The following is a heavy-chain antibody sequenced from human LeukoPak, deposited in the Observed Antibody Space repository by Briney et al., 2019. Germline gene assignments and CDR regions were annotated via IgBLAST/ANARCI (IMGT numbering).Heavy chain of an antibody. CDR2: IIPIFGTA. D-gene: IGHD3-3*01. CDR3: AGIPVFGVVLHQEPV. J-gene: IGHJ6*03. CDR1: GGTFSSYA. V-gene: IGHV1-69*06. Sequence: GASVKVSCKASGGTFSSYAISWVRQAPGQGLEWMGGIIPIFGTANYAQKFQGRLTITADISTNTVYMELSSLRFDDTAVCFCAGIPVFGVVLHQEPVWGKGTTVTVS.